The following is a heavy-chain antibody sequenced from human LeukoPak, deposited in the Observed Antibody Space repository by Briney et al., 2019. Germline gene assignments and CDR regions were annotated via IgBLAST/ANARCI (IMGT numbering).Heavy chain of an antibody. CDR1: GFTFDDYA. Sequence: SGGSLRLSCAASGFTFDDYAMHWVRQAPGKGLECVSGISWNSGSIGYADSVKGRFTISRDNAKNSLYLQMNSLRADDTALYYCAKDKRGYSLKNFDYWGQGTLVTVSS. D-gene: IGHD5-18*01. CDR2: ISWNSGSI. V-gene: IGHV3-9*01. CDR3: AKDKRGYSLKNFDY. J-gene: IGHJ4*02.